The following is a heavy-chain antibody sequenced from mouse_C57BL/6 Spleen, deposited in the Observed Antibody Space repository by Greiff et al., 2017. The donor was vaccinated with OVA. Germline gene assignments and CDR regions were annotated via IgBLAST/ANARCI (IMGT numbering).Heavy chain of an antibody. V-gene: IGHV1-15*01. J-gene: IGHJ1*03. Sequence: QVQLQQSGAELVRPGASVTLSCKASGYTFTDYEMHWVKQTPVHGLEWIGAIDPETGGTAYNQKFKGKAILTADKSSSTAYMELRSLTSEDSAVYYWTRDSSGPYWYFDVWGTGTTVTVSS. CDR1: GYTFTDYE. CDR3: TRDSSGPYWYFDV. CDR2: IDPETGGT. D-gene: IGHD3-2*02.